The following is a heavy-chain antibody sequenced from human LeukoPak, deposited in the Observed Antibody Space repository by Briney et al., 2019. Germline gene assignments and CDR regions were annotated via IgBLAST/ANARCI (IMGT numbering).Heavy chain of an antibody. V-gene: IGHV3-48*03. CDR1: EFTFSTYE. CDR3: ARGKFMADYFDY. D-gene: IGHD5-24*01. CDR2: ISRSGTAI. J-gene: IGHJ4*02. Sequence: GGSLRLSCAASEFTFSTYEMNWVRQAPGKGLEWVSYISRSGTAIDYADSVKGRFTISRDNAKNSLYLQMNSLRAEDTAVYYCARGKFMADYFDYWGQGTLVTVSS.